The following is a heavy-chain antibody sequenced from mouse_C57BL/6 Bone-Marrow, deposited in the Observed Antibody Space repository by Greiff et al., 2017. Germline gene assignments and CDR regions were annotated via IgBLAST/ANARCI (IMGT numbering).Heavy chain of an antibody. CDR3: ARWKMTTPY. CDR2: INPYNGGT. Sequence: EVQLVESGPVLVKPGASVKMSCKASGYTFTDYYMNWVKQSHGKSLEWIGVINPYNGGTSYNQKFKGKATLTVDKSSSTAYMELNSLTSEDSAVYYCARWKMTTPYWGQGTLVTVSA. CDR1: GYTFTDYY. J-gene: IGHJ3*01. D-gene: IGHD2-13*01. V-gene: IGHV1-19*01.